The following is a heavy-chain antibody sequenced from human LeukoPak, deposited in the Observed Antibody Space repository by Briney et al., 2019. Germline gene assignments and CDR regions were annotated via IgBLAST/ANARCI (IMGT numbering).Heavy chain of an antibody. D-gene: IGHD3-10*01. V-gene: IGHV4-30-2*01. CDR3: ASSYGSGSYYDY. CDR2: IYHNGNT. Sequence: SETLSLTCAVSGASVSSGGYSWAWIRQPPGTGLEWIGCIYHNGNTYYNPSLKSRVNISVDGSKNQFSLKLSSVTAADSAVYYCASSYGSGSYYDYWGQGTLVTVSS. CDR1: GASVSSGGYS. J-gene: IGHJ4*02.